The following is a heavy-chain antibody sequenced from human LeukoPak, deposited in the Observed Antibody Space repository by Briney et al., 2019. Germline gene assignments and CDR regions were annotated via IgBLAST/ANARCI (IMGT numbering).Heavy chain of an antibody. CDR3: ARSTGFRSVDA. Sequence: SETLSLTCTVSDGSISSSTYSWDWDRQPPGKGLEWIGSIYYGGYTYYNPSLKSRVTISVDTSKNQFSLNLSSVTAADTAVYYCARSTGFRSVDAWAQGTTVAVSS. D-gene: IGHD3-3*01. J-gene: IGHJ6*02. V-gene: IGHV4-39*01. CDR2: IYYGGYT. CDR1: DGSISSSTYS.